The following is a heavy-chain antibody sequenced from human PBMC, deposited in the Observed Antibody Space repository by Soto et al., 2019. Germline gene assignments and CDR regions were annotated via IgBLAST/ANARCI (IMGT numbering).Heavy chain of an antibody. J-gene: IGHJ4*01. D-gene: IGHD3-22*01. CDR3: ENSLVFVKWGFDV. CDR1: GGSINSVGYY. V-gene: IGHV4-31*03. CDR2: IYYSGTT. Sequence: PSETLSLTCTVSGGSINSVGYYWTWIRQHPGEALEWIGYIYYSGTTHHNPSLRSRATLSVDTSKNQFSLKLSSVTAADTAVYYCENSLVFVKWGFDVWGQGALVTVSS.